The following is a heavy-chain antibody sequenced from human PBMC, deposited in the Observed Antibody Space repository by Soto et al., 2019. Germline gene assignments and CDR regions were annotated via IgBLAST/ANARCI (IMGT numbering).Heavy chain of an antibody. J-gene: IGHJ4*02. CDR2: IHYSGST. CDR3: ATLPHYGDHKAGF. CDR1: GGSISSSNY. D-gene: IGHD4-17*01. V-gene: IGHV4-39*01. Sequence: PSETLSLTCTVSGGSISSSNYWGWIRQPPGKGLEWIGSIHYSGSTYYNSSLKSRVTISVDTSRNQFSLKLTSVTAADTAVYYCATLPHYGDHKAGFWGQGTLVTVSS.